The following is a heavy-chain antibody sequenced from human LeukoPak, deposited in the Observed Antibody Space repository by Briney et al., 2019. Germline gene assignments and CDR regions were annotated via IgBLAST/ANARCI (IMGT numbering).Heavy chain of an antibody. CDR3: AREVDWGVMDY. V-gene: IGHV4-4*07. J-gene: IGHJ4*02. Sequence: SETLSLTCTVSGGSISSYYWSWIRQPPGKELEWIGRIYTSGSTNYNPPLKSRVTMSVDTSKNQFSLKLSSVTAADTAVYYCAREVDWGVMDYWGQGTLVTVSS. CDR1: GGSISSYY. D-gene: IGHD3-16*01. CDR2: IYTSGST.